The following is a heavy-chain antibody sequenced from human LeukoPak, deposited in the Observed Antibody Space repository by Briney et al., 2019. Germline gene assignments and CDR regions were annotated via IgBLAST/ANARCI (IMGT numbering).Heavy chain of an antibody. D-gene: IGHD2-21*02. Sequence: GGSLRLSCVTSGFTFSSYLMTWVRQAPGKGLEWVANIKQDGSEKYYVDSGKGRFTISRDNAENSLSLQMNSLRAEDTAVYYCARGLRSDYWGQGTLVTVSS. CDR1: GFTFSSYL. CDR3: ARGLRSDY. V-gene: IGHV3-7*01. J-gene: IGHJ4*02. CDR2: IKQDGSEK.